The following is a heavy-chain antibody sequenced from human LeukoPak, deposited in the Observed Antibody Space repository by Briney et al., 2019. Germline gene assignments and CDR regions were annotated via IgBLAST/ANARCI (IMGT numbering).Heavy chain of an antibody. V-gene: IGHV1-2*02. CDR3: ARFNYGDYAGGY. Sequence: ASVKVSCKASGYTFTGYYMHWVRQAPGQGLEWMGWINPNSGGTNYAQKFQGRVTMTRDTSISTAFMELSRLRSDDTAVCYCARFNYGDYAGGYWGQGALVTVSS. D-gene: IGHD4-17*01. CDR2: INPNSGGT. J-gene: IGHJ4*02. CDR1: GYTFTGYY.